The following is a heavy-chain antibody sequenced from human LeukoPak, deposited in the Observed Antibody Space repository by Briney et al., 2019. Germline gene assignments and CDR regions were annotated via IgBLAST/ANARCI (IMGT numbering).Heavy chain of an antibody. Sequence: GGSLRLSCAASGFTFSSYAMSWVRQAPGEGLEWVSAISGSGGSTYYADSVKGRFTISRDNSKNTLYLQMNSLRAEDTAVYYCAKVSYDSSGYPDYWGQGTLVTVSS. D-gene: IGHD3-22*01. J-gene: IGHJ4*02. CDR3: AKVSYDSSGYPDY. V-gene: IGHV3-23*01. CDR1: GFTFSSYA. CDR2: ISGSGGST.